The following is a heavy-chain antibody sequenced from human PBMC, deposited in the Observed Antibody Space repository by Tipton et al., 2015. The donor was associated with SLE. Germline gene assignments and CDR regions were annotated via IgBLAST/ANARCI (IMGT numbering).Heavy chain of an antibody. J-gene: IGHJ5*01. CDR3: AKVAPRAFNGFDS. CDR2: INHSGTT. Sequence: TLSLTCAVSARSFGGYYWTWIRQPPGKGLEWIGGINHSGTTNYNASLMSRVTISEDTSKNQFSLKVNSVTAADTAVYFCAKVAPRAFNGFDSWGQGTLVIVSS. CDR1: ARSFGGYY. D-gene: IGHD6-6*01. V-gene: IGHV4-34*01.